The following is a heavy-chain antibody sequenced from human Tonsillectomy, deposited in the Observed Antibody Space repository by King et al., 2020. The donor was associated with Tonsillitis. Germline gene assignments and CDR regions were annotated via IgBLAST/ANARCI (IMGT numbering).Heavy chain of an antibody. D-gene: IGHD3-16*01. CDR1: GFTFSDHD. Sequence: EVQLVESGGGLVQPGGSLRLSCTASGFTFSDHDMDWVRQAPGKGLEWVGRSRSKNKGYTTEYAASVKGRFTISRDASMNSLYLQLNSLKTEDTAVYYCAIFRRTWGYWGQGTLVTVSS. CDR3: AIFRRTWGY. CDR2: SRSKNKGYTT. J-gene: IGHJ4*02. V-gene: IGHV3-72*01.